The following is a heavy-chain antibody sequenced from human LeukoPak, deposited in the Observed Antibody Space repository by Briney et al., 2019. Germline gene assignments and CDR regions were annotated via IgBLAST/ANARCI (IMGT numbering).Heavy chain of an antibody. V-gene: IGHV4-59*12. Sequence: SETLSLTCTVSGGSISSYYWSWIRQPPGKGLEWIGYIYYSGSTNYNPSLKSRVTISVDTSKNQFSLKLSSVTAADTAVYYCARGSTAYWGQGTLVTVSS. J-gene: IGHJ4*02. CDR1: GGSISSYY. D-gene: IGHD1-1*01. CDR2: IYYSGST. CDR3: ARGSTAY.